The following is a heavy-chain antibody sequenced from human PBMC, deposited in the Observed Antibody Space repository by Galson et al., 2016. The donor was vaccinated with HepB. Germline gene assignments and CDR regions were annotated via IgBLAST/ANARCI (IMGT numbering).Heavy chain of an antibody. CDR2: IYYSGSS. CDR3: ARGGSGYWEPYYYYMDV. V-gene: IGHV4-31*03. J-gene: IGHJ6*03. CDR1: GGSISSGGSY. Sequence: TLSLTCTVSGGSISSGGSYWSWIRQHPGKGLEWIGYIYYSGSSYYNPSLKSRLTISVDTSKNQFSLKLSSVTAADTAVDYCARGGSGYWEPYYYYMDVWGKGTTVTVSS. D-gene: IGHD3-22*01.